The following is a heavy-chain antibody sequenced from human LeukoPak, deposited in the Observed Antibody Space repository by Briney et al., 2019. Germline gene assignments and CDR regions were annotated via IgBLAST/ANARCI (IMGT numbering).Heavy chain of an antibody. Sequence: ASVKVPCKASGYTFTSYGISWVRQAPGQGLEWMGWISAYNGNTNYAQKLQGRVTMTTDTSTSTAYMELRSLRSDDTAVYYCARSQSIAAAGWGNWFDPWGQGTLVTVSS. CDR2: ISAYNGNT. V-gene: IGHV1-18*01. CDR3: ARSQSIAAAGWGNWFDP. J-gene: IGHJ5*02. CDR1: GYTFTSYG. D-gene: IGHD6-13*01.